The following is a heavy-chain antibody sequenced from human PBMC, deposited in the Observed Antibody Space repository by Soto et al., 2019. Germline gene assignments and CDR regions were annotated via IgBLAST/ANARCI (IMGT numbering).Heavy chain of an antibody. CDR1: GFSLSTTGVG. D-gene: IGHD3-22*01. CDR2: IYWDDDK. V-gene: IGHV2-5*02. J-gene: IGHJ3*02. CDR3: AHRRGDISGLRNCGDFDI. Sequence: QITLKESGPTLVNPTQTLTLTCSFSGFSLSTTGVGVGWIRQPPGKALEWLALIYWDDDKRYSPSLKSRVTITKDTSKNQVVLTMTNMDPVDTATYYCAHRRGDISGLRNCGDFDISGQGTMVTVSS.